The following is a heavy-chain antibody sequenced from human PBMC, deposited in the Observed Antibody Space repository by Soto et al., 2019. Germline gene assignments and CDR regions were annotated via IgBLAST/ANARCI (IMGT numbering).Heavy chain of an antibody. CDR3: ARGGGYDDFVN. Sequence: SERLSLTCTVVGASISYSGFSWSWIRQSPGKGRHRIGYINPFESICFHPSFKSRRSLSIDSIRNMFSLNLSSLTAAAMAVVYGARGGGYDDFVNWGPEVPDTVSS. CDR2: INPFESI. J-gene: IGHJ4*01. D-gene: IGHD5-12*01. V-gene: IGHV4-30-2*06. CDR1: GASISYSGFS.